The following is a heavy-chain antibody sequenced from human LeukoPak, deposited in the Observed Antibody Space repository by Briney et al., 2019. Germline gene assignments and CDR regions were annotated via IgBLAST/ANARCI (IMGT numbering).Heavy chain of an antibody. CDR2: ISGSGGST. V-gene: IGHV3-23*01. Sequence: PGGSLRLSCAASGFTFSSYAMSWVRQAPGKGLEWVSAISGSGGSTYYADSVKGRITISRDNSKNTLYLQMNSLRAEDTAVYYCARGTYGLRIDNWFDPWGQGTLLTVSS. CDR3: ARGTYGLRIDNWFDP. D-gene: IGHD1-26*01. CDR1: GFTFSSYA. J-gene: IGHJ5*02.